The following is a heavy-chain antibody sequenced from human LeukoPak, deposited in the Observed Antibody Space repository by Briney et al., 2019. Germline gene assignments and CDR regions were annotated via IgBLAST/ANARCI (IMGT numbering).Heavy chain of an antibody. D-gene: IGHD3-16*02. CDR3: ARKTTYYDYVWGSYRYPYYMDV. V-gene: IGHV4-59*01. Sequence: SETLSLTCTVSGGSISSYYWSWIRQPPGKGLEWIGYIYYSGSTNYNPSLKSRVTISVDTSKNQFSLKLSSVTAADTAVYYCARKTTYYDYVWGSYRYPYYMDVWGKGTTVTVSS. CDR1: GGSISSYY. J-gene: IGHJ6*03. CDR2: IYYSGST.